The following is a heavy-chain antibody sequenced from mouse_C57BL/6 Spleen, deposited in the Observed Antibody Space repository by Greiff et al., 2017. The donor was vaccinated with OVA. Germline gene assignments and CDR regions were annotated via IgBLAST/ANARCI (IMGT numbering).Heavy chain of an antibody. CDR1: GYSITSGYY. CDR2: ISYDGSN. Sequence: VQRVASGPCLVKPSQSLSLTCPVTGYSITSGYYWNWIRQFPGNKLDWLVYISYDGSNHYNPSLKNRISITRDTSKNQFVLKLKSVTTEDTATYYCARDLTGTSFDYWGQGTTLTVSS. J-gene: IGHJ2*01. V-gene: IGHV3-6*01. CDR3: ARDLTGTSFDY. D-gene: IGHD4-1*01.